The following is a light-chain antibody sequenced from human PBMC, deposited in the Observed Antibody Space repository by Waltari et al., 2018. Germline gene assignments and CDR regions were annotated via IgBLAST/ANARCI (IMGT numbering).Light chain of an antibody. Sequence: DVVMTQSPDSLAVSLGERATINCTSSQSLLYSSRNKNYLAWYQQKPGQPPKLLIYWASAREAGVPDRISGSGSGTDFTLTISSLQAEDVAVYYCQQYYATPYSFGKGTKVEIK. CDR2: WAS. CDR1: QSLLYSSRNKNY. CDR3: QQYYATPYS. V-gene: IGKV4-1*01. J-gene: IGKJ2*03.